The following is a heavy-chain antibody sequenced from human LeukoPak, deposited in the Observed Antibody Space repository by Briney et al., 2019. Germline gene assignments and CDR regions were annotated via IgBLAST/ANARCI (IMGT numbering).Heavy chain of an antibody. CDR1: GGSFSGYY. CDR2: INHSGST. CDR3: ARVLTPLDY. J-gene: IGHJ4*02. V-gene: IGHV4-34*01. Sequence: PSETLSLTCAVYGGSFSGYYWSWIRQPPGKGLEWIGEINHSGSTNYNPSLKSRVTISVDTSKNQFSLKLSSVTAADTAVYYCARVLTPLDYWGQGTLVTVSS.